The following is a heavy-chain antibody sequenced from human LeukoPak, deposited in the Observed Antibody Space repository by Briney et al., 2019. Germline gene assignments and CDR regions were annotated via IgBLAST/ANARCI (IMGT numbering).Heavy chain of an antibody. J-gene: IGHJ1*01. Sequence: GGSLRLSCVVSGFTFNRCWMNWVRQAPGKGLEWVAHINPDGRDTYYVDSVKGRFTISRDNAENSMYLQMNSLRVEDTAVYYCTSWGDTTAEYFQRWGQGTLVTVSS. V-gene: IGHV3-7*01. CDR2: INPDGRDT. D-gene: IGHD2-21*02. CDR1: GFTFNRCW. CDR3: TSWGDTTAEYFQR.